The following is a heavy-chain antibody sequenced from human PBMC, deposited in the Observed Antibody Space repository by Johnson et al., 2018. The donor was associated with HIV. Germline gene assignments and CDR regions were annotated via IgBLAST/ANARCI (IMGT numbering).Heavy chain of an antibody. CDR1: RITFSRSP. J-gene: IGHJ3*02. V-gene: IGHV3-30*04. D-gene: IGHD1-26*01. Sequence: QVQPVESGGGVVQPGRPLILSCAASRITFSRSPMNWVRQAPGKGLEWVAVISSDESYIHYGDSVKGRFIVSKDNSKNTLYLQMSSLRAEDTAVYYCAREGAPSARDFGAFDIWGQGTMVTVSS. CDR2: ISSDESYI. CDR3: AREGAPSARDFGAFDI.